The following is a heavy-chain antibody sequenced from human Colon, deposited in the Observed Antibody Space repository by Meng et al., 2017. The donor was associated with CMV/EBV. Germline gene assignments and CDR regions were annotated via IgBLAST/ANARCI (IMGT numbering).Heavy chain of an antibody. Sequence: GGSLRLSCEASGFSFSTSSMHWVRQAPGKGLEYVSAISSDGRNKYYADSLKGRFTISRDNSKNTLYLEMGSLRREDMAVYYCATDPSTVTTNFWGQGTLVTVSS. D-gene: IGHD4-17*01. J-gene: IGHJ4*02. CDR3: ATDPSTVTTNF. V-gene: IGHV3-64*02. CDR2: ISSDGRNK. CDR1: GFSFSTSS.